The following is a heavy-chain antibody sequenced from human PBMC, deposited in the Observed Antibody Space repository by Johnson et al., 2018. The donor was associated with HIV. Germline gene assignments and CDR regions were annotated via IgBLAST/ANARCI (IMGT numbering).Heavy chain of an antibody. CDR3: SRESDILTGYPNAFDI. CDR1: GFTFSSYG. V-gene: IGHV3-30*03. Sequence: VQVVESGGGVVQPGRSLRLSCAASGFTFSSYGMHWVRQAPGKGLEWVAVISYDGSNKYYADSMKGRFTISRDNSKNTLYLQINSLRAEDTAVYDCSRESDILTGYPNAFDIWGQGTMVTVSS. J-gene: IGHJ3*02. D-gene: IGHD3-9*01. CDR2: ISYDGSNK.